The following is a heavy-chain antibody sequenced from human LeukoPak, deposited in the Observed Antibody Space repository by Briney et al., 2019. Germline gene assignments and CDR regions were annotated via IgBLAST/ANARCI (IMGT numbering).Heavy chain of an antibody. CDR1: GYTFTGYY. CDR2: INPNSGGT. Sequence: ASVKVSCKASGYTFTGYYMHWVRQAPGQGLEWMGWINPNSGGTNYAQKFQGRVTMTRDTSISTAYMELSRLRSDDTAVYYCAREVSSNIRFPEALDYWGQGTLVTASS. V-gene: IGHV1-2*02. J-gene: IGHJ4*02. D-gene: IGHD3-3*01. CDR3: AREVSSNIRFPEALDY.